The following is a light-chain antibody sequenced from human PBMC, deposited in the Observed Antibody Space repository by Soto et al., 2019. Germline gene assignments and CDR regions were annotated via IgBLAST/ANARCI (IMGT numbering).Light chain of an antibody. CDR1: QSVSSN. V-gene: IGKV3-15*01. CDR2: GAS. J-gene: IGKJ1*01. Sequence: IVMTQSPATLSVSPGERATLSCRAGQSVSSNLAWYQQKPGQAPRLLIYGASTRATGIPARFSGSGSGTEFTLTISSLQSEDCAVYYCQQYNNWWTFGQGTKVEI. CDR3: QQYNNWWT.